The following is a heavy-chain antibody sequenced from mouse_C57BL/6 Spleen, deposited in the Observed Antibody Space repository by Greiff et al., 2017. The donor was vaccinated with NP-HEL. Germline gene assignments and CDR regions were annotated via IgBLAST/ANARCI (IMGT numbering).Heavy chain of an antibody. V-gene: IGHV5-9*04. Sequence: EVKLVESGGGLVKPGGSLKLSCAASGFTFSSYTMSWVRQTPEKRLEWVATISGGGGNTYYPDSVKGRFTISRDNAKNTLYLQMSSLRSEDTAVYYCERHRPYYSNYIFAYWGQGTLVTVSA. CDR2: ISGGGGNT. CDR3: ERHRPYYSNYIFAY. J-gene: IGHJ3*01. CDR1: GFTFSSYT. D-gene: IGHD2-5*01.